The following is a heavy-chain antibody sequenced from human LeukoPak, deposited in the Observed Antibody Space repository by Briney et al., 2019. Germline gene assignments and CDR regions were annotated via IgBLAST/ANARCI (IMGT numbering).Heavy chain of an antibody. CDR3: ARAGGMAYYYFHWDV. V-gene: IGHV4-39*07. CDR1: SGPINSTDHC. J-gene: IGHJ6*03. Sequence: SETLTLTCTVSSGPINSTDHCWAWLRQPPGKGLESIGSVYYTGSTHKNPSLQSRVTMTVGTSKNQFSLKLSSVTAADTASCFFARAGGMAYYYFHWDVWGGGTAVSVSS. D-gene: IGHD5-24*01. CDR2: VYYTGST.